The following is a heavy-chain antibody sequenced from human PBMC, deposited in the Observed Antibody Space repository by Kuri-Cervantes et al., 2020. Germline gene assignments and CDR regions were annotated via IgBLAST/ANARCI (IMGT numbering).Heavy chain of an antibody. J-gene: IGHJ6*02. Sequence: GGSLRLSCAASGFTFSSYGMHWVRQAPGKGLEWVAVIWYDGSNKYYADSVKGRFTISRDNSKNTLYLQMNSLRAEDTAVYYCARDSSQTPLEGPGYGMDVWGQGTTVTVSS. V-gene: IGHV3-33*01. CDR3: ARDSSQTPLEGPGYGMDV. CDR1: GFTFSSYG. CDR2: IWYDGSNK. D-gene: IGHD2/OR15-2a*01.